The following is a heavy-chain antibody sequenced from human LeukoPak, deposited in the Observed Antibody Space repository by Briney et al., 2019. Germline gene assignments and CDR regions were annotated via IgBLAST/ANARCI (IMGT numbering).Heavy chain of an antibody. V-gene: IGHV1-2*02. Sequence: ASVKVSCKASGGTFSSYAISWVRQAPGQGLEWMGWINPNSGVTSYAQKFQGRVTMTRDTSISTAYMELSSLRSDDTAVYYCARVGVEGASCYDYWGQATLVTVSS. CDR3: ARVGVEGASCYDY. CDR1: GGTFSSYA. D-gene: IGHD2-2*01. CDR2: INPNSGVT. J-gene: IGHJ4*02.